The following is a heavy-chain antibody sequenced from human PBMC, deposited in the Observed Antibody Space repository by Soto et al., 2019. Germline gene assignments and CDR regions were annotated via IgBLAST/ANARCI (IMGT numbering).Heavy chain of an antibody. CDR2: IIDSGGSI. Sequence: PGGSLRLSWAAAGGTCSSCAVGWVRQAPGKGPEWVSDIIDSGGSIYYADSVKGRFTISKDNSKSTLYLQMNSLRAEDTALYYCAKGRSYYYYYGVDVWGQGTTVTVSS. J-gene: IGHJ6*02. V-gene: IGHV3-23*01. CDR1: GGTCSSCA. CDR3: AKGRSYYYYYGVDV.